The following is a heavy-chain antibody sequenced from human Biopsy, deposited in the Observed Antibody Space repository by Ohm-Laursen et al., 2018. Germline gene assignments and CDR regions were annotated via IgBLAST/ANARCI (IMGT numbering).Heavy chain of an antibody. J-gene: IGHJ5*02. CDR1: GGSISSSTTYY. CDR3: ARHPTGFWFDP. CDR2: IYNTETT. V-gene: IGHV4-39*01. Sequence: GTLSLTCTVSGGSISSSTTYYWAWLRQPPGKGLEWIGSIYNTETTFYNPAFKSRVTISVNTSTNQFSLKVSSVTAADTALYFCARHPTGFWFDPWGHGTLVTVSS.